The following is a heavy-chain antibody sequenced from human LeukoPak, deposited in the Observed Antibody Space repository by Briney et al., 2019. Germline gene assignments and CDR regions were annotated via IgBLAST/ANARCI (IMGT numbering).Heavy chain of an antibody. J-gene: IGHJ4*02. Sequence: GGSLRLSCAASEFTVSANYMSWVRQAPGKGLEWVSLIYSGGSTYYADSVKGRFTISRDSSKNILHLQMNTLRAEDTAVYYCARDYCSSTSCYVDYWGQGTLVTVSS. CDR2: IYSGGST. D-gene: IGHD2-2*01. V-gene: IGHV3-53*05. CDR1: EFTVSANY. CDR3: ARDYCSSTSCYVDY.